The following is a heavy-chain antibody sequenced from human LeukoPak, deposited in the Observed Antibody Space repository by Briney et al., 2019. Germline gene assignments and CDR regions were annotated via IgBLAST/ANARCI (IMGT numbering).Heavy chain of an antibody. CDR3: ARDWGWPRGAFDI. Sequence: GGSLILSCAASGFTFSRFGMHWVRQAPGKGLEWVAIIWHDGSNKYYVDSVKGRFTISRDNSKNTLYLQMNSLRDEDTAVYYCARDWGWPRGAFDIWGQGTMVTVSS. CDR1: GFTFSRFG. J-gene: IGHJ3*02. V-gene: IGHV3-33*01. CDR2: IWHDGSNK. D-gene: IGHD3-16*01.